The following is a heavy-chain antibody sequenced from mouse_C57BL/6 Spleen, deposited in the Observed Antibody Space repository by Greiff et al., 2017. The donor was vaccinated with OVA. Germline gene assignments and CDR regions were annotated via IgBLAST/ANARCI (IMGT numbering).Heavy chain of an antibody. CDR2: IRSKSSNYAT. V-gene: IGHV10-3*01. Sequence: EVQGVESGGGLVQPKGSLKLSCAASGFTFNTYAMHWVRQAPGKGVEWVACIRSKSSNYATYYADSVKDRFTISRDDSQSMLYLQMNNLKTEDTAMYYCVREGYCGRDYFDYWGQGTTLTVSS. J-gene: IGHJ2*01. D-gene: IGHD3-1*01. CDR1: GFTFNTYA. CDR3: VREGYCGRDYFDY.